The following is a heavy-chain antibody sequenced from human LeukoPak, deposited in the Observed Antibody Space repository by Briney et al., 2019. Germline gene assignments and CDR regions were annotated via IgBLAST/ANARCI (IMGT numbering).Heavy chain of an antibody. CDR1: GFTFSSSA. J-gene: IGHJ4*02. CDR3: TREGRYCSSTSCYVCLDF. V-gene: IGHV3-72*01. Sequence: PGGSLRLSCAASGFTFSSSAMDWVRQAPGKGLEWVGRIKNKANSYTTEYAASVKGRFTVSREDSKNALYLQMNSLKTEDTAVYYCTREGRYCSSTSCYVCLDFWGQGTLVTVSS. D-gene: IGHD2-2*01. CDR2: IKNKANSYTT.